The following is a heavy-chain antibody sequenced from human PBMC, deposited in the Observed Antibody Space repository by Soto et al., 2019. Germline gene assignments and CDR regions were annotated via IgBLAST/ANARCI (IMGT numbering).Heavy chain of an antibody. J-gene: IGHJ4*02. V-gene: IGHV3-15*07. D-gene: IGHD3-10*01. CDR2: IKSKTDGGTT. CDR3: TTDGRSYYGSGSYSYFDY. Sequence: SVSNAWMNWVRQAPGKGLEWVGRIKSKTDGGTTDYAAPVKGRFTISRDDSKNTLYLQMNSLKTEDTAVYYCTTDGRSYYGSGSYSYFDYWGQGTLVTVSS. CDR1: SVSNAW.